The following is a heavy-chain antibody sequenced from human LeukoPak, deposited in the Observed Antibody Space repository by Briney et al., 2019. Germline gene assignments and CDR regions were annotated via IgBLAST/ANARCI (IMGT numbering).Heavy chain of an antibody. V-gene: IGHV3-23*01. D-gene: IGHD1-26*01. J-gene: IGHJ4*02. CDR2: LSGSGGGT. CDR3: ARELGRIVGATTYYDY. CDR1: GFTFSSYV. Sequence: GGSLRLSCAASGFTFSSYVMTWVRQGPGKGLEWVSSLSGSGGGTFYADSVKGRFTISRDNSKNTLYLQMISLRTEDTAVYYCARELGRIVGATTYYDYWGQGTLVTVSS.